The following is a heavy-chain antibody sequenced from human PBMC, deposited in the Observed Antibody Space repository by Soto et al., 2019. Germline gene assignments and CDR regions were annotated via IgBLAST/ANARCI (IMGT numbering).Heavy chain of an antibody. D-gene: IGHD3-10*01. Sequence: GGSLRLSCAASGFTFSSYAMHWVRQAPGKGLEWVAVISYDGSNKYYADSVKGRFTISRDNSKNTLYLQMNSLGAEDTAVYYCARSDYYGSALLGNYYYYGMDVCGQGTTVTSP. V-gene: IGHV3-30-3*01. CDR3: ARSDYYGSALLGNYYYYGMDV. CDR1: GFTFSSYA. J-gene: IGHJ6*02. CDR2: ISYDGSNK.